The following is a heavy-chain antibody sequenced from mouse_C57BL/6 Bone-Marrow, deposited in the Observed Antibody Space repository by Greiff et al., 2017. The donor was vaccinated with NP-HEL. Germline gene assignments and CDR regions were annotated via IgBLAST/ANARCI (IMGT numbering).Heavy chain of an antibody. V-gene: IGHV1-59*01. CDR1: GYTFTSYW. Sequence: VQLQQPGAELVRPGTSVKLSCKASGYTFTSYWMHWVKQRPGQGLEWIGEIDPSDSYTNYNQKFKGKATLTVDTSSSTAYMKLSSMTAEASAVYYCARRWQLRLHFPWFAYWGQGTLVTVSA. CDR2: IDPSDSYT. D-gene: IGHD3-2*02. J-gene: IGHJ3*01. CDR3: ARRWQLRLHFPWFAY.